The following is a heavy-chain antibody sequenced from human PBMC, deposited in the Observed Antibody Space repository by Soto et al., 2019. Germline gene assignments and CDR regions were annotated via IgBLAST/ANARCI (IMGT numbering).Heavy chain of an antibody. V-gene: IGHV1-69*01. CDR2: IMPTVDSA. J-gene: IGHJ6*02. D-gene: IGHD3-10*01. CDR1: GGTLSDYA. Sequence: QVQLVQSGAEVKTPGSSVKVSCKASGGTLSDYAISWVRQAPGQGLEWMGGIMPTVDSANYAQNFQGILSIFGGESASTANLELSRLRSDDTAVYYCAVVAVREIMAQESSGMAVWGQGTTVIVSS. CDR3: AVVAVREIMAQESSGMAV.